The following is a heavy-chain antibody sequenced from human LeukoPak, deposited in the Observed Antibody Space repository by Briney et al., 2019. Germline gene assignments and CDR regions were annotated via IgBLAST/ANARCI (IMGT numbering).Heavy chain of an antibody. CDR2: ISYDGSEK. Sequence: GGSLGLSCVASGFTFSSYAMHWVRQAPGKGLEWVAVISYDGSEKYYADSVKGRFTISRENSKSTLYLQMNSLRAEDTAVYYCARPYSSGWYGDFDYWGQGTLVTVSS. D-gene: IGHD6-19*01. CDR3: ARPYSSGWYGDFDY. V-gene: IGHV3-30-3*01. J-gene: IGHJ4*02. CDR1: GFTFSSYA.